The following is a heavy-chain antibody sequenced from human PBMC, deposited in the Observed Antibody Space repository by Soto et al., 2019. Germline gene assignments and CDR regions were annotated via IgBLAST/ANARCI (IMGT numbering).Heavy chain of an antibody. D-gene: IGHD3-22*01. Sequence: QVQLLQSGAEVKEPGASVKVSCKASGYAFTSYGLNWVRQAPGQGLEWMGWISAYNGNTNYGQKFQGRVPMTTDTSTSKAHMELRSLRAEDTAVYYCARSGSSGDYLDYWGQGTLVTVSA. CDR1: GYAFTSYG. V-gene: IGHV1-18*01. CDR3: ARSGSSGDYLDY. J-gene: IGHJ4*02. CDR2: ISAYNGNT.